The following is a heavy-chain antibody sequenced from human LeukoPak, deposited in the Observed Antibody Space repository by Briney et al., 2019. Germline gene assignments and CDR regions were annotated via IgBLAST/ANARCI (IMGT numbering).Heavy chain of an antibody. CDR2: IVHSGGT. Sequence: NPSETLSLTCAVYGGSFGDDYWTWIRQPPGKGLEWIGQIVHSGGTTYNPSLKSRVTISVDTSKNQFSLKLSSVTAADTAVYCCARHRSRIAARYFDYWGQGTLVTVSS. J-gene: IGHJ4*02. D-gene: IGHD6-6*01. CDR3: ARHRSRIAARYFDY. CDR1: GGSFGDDY. V-gene: IGHV4-34*12.